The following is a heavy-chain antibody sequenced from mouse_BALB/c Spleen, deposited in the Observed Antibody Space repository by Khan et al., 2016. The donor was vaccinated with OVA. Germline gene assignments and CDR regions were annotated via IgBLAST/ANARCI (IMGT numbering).Heavy chain of an antibody. J-gene: IGHJ3*01. CDR3: VREGAYHRSDDWFDY. Sequence: QVQLKQSGAELARPGASLKMSCKASGYTFTSYTIHWVRQRPGLTLEWIGHINPSNDYTNYNQQFKDKATLIVDKSSSTAYIQLRSLTSEDSAVYYGVREGAYHRSDDWFDYWGQGTLVTVAA. CDR2: INPSNDYT. D-gene: IGHD2-14*01. CDR1: GYTFTSYT. V-gene: IGHV1-4*01.